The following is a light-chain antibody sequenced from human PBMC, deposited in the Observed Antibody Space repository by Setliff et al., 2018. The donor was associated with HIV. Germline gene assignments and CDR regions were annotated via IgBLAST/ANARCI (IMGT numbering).Light chain of an antibody. J-gene: IGLJ1*01. Sequence: QSALTQPPSASGSPGQSVTTAWNWTINNIGSYNRVSWYQQRPGTAPKLIIFEVNKRPSGVSNRFSGSKSGSTASLAISGPQADDEGDYYCCSYAGTDTFVVFGTGTKVTVL. CDR1: INNIGSYNR. CDR2: EVN. CDR3: CSYAGTDTFVV. V-gene: IGLV2-23*02.